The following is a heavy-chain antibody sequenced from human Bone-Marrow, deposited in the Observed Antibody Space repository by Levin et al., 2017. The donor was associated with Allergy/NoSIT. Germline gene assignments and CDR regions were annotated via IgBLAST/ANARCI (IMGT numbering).Heavy chain of an antibody. V-gene: IGHV1-3*01. CDR2: ISAGDGNT. CDR1: GYTFTNYA. Sequence: GESLKISCKASGYTFTNYAIHWVRQAPGQRLEWMGWISAGDGNTHFSQKFQGRVTITRDTSASTAYMELSSLRSEGTASSYCTRNSYRAIHLDYWGRGSLVIVS. CDR3: TRNSYRAIHLDY. J-gene: IGHJ4*02. D-gene: IGHD5-18*01.